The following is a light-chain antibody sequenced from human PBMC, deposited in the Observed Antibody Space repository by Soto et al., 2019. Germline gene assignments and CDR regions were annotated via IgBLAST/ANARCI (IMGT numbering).Light chain of an antibody. Sequence: QSVLTRPASVSGSPGQSITISCTGTSSDVGNYNLVSWYQHDPGKAPKLLIYEGSKRPSGVSDRFSGSKSGNTASLTISGLQAEDEADYYCCSYASSSTYVFGTGTRSPS. J-gene: IGLJ1*01. CDR3: CSYASSSTYV. CDR2: EGS. CDR1: SSDVGNYNL. V-gene: IGLV2-23*01.